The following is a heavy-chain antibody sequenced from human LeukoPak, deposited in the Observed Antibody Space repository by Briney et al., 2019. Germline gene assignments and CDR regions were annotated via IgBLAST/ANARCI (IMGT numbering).Heavy chain of an antibody. Sequence: GGSLRLSCAASGFTFDSYAIHWVRQAPGKGLTRVAAISHDGSTKHYAGSVKGRFTISRDNSKNTLYLQMNSLNTEDTALYYCTRERWLQSFDYWGQGTLVTVSA. CDR3: TRERWLQSFDY. CDR2: ISHDGSTK. CDR1: GFTFDSYA. V-gene: IGHV3-30*04. D-gene: IGHD5-24*01. J-gene: IGHJ4*02.